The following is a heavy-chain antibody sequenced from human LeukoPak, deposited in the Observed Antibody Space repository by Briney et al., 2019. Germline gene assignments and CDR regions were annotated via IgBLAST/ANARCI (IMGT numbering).Heavy chain of an antibody. CDR3: AIGNYRALY. V-gene: IGHV3-11*01. Sequence: SGGSLRLPCAASGFTFGDYYMTWIRQAPGQGLEWVSYISSSGSNRYYADSVKGRFTISRDNAQNSLYLQMNSLRAEDSAVYYCAIGNYRALYWGQGTLVTVSS. CDR1: GFTFGDYY. J-gene: IGHJ4*02. D-gene: IGHD1-7*01. CDR2: ISSSGSNR.